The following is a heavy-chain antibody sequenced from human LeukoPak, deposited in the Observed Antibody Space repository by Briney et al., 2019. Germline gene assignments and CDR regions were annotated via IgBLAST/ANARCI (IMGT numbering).Heavy chain of an antibody. Sequence: GGSLRLSRAASGFTFSSYSMDWVRQAPGKGLEWVSSISSSSSYIYYADSVKGRFTISRDNAKNSLYLQMNSLRAEDTAVYYCARYQYYYDSSGYYPDHWGQGTLVTVSS. D-gene: IGHD3-22*01. J-gene: IGHJ4*02. V-gene: IGHV3-21*01. CDR3: ARYQYYYDSSGYYPDH. CDR2: ISSSSSYI. CDR1: GFTFSSYS.